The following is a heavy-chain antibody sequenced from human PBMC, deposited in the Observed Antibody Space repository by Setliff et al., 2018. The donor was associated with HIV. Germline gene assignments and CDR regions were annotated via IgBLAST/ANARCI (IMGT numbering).Heavy chain of an antibody. CDR3: ARVSKSSPDAFDI. CDR1: GFNVNNKY. J-gene: IGHJ3*02. Sequence: GGSLRLSCAASGFNVNNKYMSWVRQAPGKGLEWVSVIYAAGSTYYADSVKGRFTISRHNSKNTLYLQLNSLRAEDTAVYYCARVSKSSPDAFDIWGQGTMVTVSS. CDR2: IYAAGST. D-gene: IGHD6-13*01. V-gene: IGHV3-53*04.